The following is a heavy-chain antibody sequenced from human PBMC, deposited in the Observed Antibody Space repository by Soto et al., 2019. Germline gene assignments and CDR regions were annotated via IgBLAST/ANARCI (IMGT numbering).Heavy chain of an antibody. J-gene: IGHJ4*02. CDR3: ARARDWGFDY. D-gene: IGHD7-27*01. V-gene: IGHV4-31*02. CDR2: GST. Sequence: GSTYYNPSLKSRVTISVDTSKNQFSLQLSSVTAADTAVYYCARARDWGFDYWGQGTLVTVSS.